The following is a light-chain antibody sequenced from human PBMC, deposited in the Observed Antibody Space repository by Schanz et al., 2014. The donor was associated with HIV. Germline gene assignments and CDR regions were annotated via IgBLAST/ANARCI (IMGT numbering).Light chain of an antibody. J-gene: IGKJ1*01. CDR1: QFVTTS. Sequence: DIQMTQFPSSLSASVGDTVTITCRASQFVTTSLNWYHQKPGESPKLLISGASSLQTGVPSRFSGSGSGTDFTLTISSLQPEDFAVYYCQQYNDWPRTFGRGTKVEIK. CDR2: GAS. V-gene: IGKV1-39*01. CDR3: QQYNDWPRT.